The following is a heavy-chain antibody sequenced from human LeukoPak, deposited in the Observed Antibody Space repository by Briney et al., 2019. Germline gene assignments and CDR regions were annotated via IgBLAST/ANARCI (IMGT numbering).Heavy chain of an antibody. CDR2: IDSDGSST. V-gene: IGHV3-74*01. Sequence: PGGSLRLSCAASGFTFSSNWMHWVRQAPGKGLVWVSRIDSDGSSTSYADSVKGRFTISRDNAKNTLYLQMNSLRAEDTALYYCARDRGVSGNYYDYWGQGTLVTVSS. J-gene: IGHJ4*02. D-gene: IGHD3-10*01. CDR1: GFTFSSNW. CDR3: ARDRGVSGNYYDY.